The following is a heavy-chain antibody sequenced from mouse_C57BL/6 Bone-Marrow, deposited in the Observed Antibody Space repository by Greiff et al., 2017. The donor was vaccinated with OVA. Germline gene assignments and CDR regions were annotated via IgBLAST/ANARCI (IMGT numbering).Heavy chain of an antibody. V-gene: IGHV1-52*01. CDR3: ATWTWWAWLAY. D-gene: IGHD1-1*02. CDR1: GYTFTSYW. J-gene: IGHJ3*01. CDR2: IDPSDSET. Sequence: VQLQQPGAELVRPGSSVKLSCKASGYTFTSYWMHWVKQRPIQGLEWIGNIDPSDSETKYNQKFKDKATLTVDKSSSTAYMQLSSLASEDSAVCASATWTWWAWLAYWGQGTRVTVSA.